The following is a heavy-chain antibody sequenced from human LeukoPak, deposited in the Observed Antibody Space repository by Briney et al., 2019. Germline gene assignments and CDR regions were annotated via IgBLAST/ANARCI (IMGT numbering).Heavy chain of an antibody. V-gene: IGHV1-69*04. CDR3: ARDSGQYGMDV. CDR2: IIPILGIA. CDR1: GGTFSSYA. Sequence: SVKVSCKASGGTFSSYAISWVRQAPGQGLEWMGRIIPILGIANYAQKFQGRVTITADKSTSTAYMELSSLRSEDTVVYYCARDSGQYGMDVWGQGTTVTVSS. J-gene: IGHJ6*02.